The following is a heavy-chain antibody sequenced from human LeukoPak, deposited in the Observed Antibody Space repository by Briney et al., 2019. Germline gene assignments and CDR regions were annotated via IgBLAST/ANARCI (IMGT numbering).Heavy chain of an antibody. CDR2: ISGSGGST. CDR1: GFTFSSYA. CDR3: AKVQWFGELDS. Sequence: GGSLRLSCAASGFTFSSYAMSWVRQAPGKGQEWVSAISGSGGSTYYADSVKGRFTISRDNSKNTLFLQMDNLRDEDTAVYYCAKVQWFGELDSWGQGILVTVSS. V-gene: IGHV3-23*01. J-gene: IGHJ5*02. D-gene: IGHD3-10*01.